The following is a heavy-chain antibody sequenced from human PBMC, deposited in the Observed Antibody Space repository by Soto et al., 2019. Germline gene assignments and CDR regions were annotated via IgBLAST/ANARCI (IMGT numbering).Heavy chain of an antibody. V-gene: IGHV3-11*01. CDR1: GFTFSDYY. CDR2: ISSSGSTT. Sequence: GGSLRLSCAASGFTFSDYYMSWVRQAPGKGLEWVSYISSSGSTTYYADSVKGRFTISRDNAKNTLYLQMNSLRAEDTAVYYCATDILTGYHTQNHDAFDIWGQGTMVTVSS. J-gene: IGHJ3*02. D-gene: IGHD3-9*01. CDR3: ATDILTGYHTQNHDAFDI.